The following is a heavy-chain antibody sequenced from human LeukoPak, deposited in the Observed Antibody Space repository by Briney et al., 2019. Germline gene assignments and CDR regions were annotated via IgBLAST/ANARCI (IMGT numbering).Heavy chain of an antibody. CDR2: INPNSGGT. V-gene: IGHV1-2*02. Sequence: ASVKVSCKASGYTFTGYYMHWVRQAPGQGLEWMGWINPNSGGTNYAQKFQGRVTMTRDTSISTAYLQWSSLKASDTAMYYCARPTMVRGVIMWFDPWGQGTLVAVSS. D-gene: IGHD3-10*01. CDR1: GYTFTGYY. J-gene: IGHJ5*02. CDR3: ARPTMVRGVIMWFDP.